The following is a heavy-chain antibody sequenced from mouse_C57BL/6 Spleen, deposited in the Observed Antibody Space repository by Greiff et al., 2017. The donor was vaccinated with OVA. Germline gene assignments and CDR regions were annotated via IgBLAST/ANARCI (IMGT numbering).Heavy chain of an antibody. CDR3: ARRATNYFDY. J-gene: IGHJ2*01. CDR2: IYPRSGNT. D-gene: IGHD3-3*01. CDR1: GYTFTSYG. Sequence: VKLQESGAELARPGASVKLSCKASGYTFTSYGISWVKQRTGQGLEWIGEIYPRSGNTYYNEKFKGKATLTADKSSRTAYMELRSLTSEDSAVDFGARRATNYFDYWGQGTTLTVSS. V-gene: IGHV1-81*01.